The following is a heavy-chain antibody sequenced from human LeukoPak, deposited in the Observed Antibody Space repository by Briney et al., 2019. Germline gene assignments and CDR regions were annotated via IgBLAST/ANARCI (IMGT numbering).Heavy chain of an antibody. V-gene: IGHV4-31*03. D-gene: IGHD3-16*02. Sequence: KPSQTLSLTCTVSGGSISSGGYYWSWIRHHPGKGLEWSGCMFYSGSTYYNPSLKSRVTISVDTSKNQFSLKLSSVTAADTAVYHCATFGGVIVTSGYSSYYFDYWGQGTLVTVSS. J-gene: IGHJ4*02. CDR2: MFYSGST. CDR1: GGSISSGGYY. CDR3: ATFGGVIVTSGYSSYYFDY.